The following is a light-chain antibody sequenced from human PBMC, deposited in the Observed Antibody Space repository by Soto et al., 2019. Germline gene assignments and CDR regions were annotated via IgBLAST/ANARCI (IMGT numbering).Light chain of an antibody. CDR2: GAS. CDR3: QQYGSSPRT. Sequence: EVVMRQSPATLSVSPGEGATLSCRASQGIGDTLAWYQHKPGQTPRLIIYGASTRATGIPARFSGSGSGTDFTLTITRLEPEDFAVYFCQQYGSSPRTFGQGTRLEI. J-gene: IGKJ5*01. V-gene: IGKV3-20*01. CDR1: QGIGDT.